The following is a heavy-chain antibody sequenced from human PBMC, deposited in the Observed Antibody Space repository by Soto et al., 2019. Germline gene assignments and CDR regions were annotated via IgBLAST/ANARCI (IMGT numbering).Heavy chain of an antibody. CDR2: IIPIFGTV. D-gene: IGHD6-19*01. Sequence: QVQLLQSGAEVKKPGSSVRVFCEASGGTFRTYAISWVRQAPGQGLEWMGEIIPIFGTVNYAQKFQGRVTITADESTTTVYMDLRSLRSEDTAVYYCAKGAVAGTPTSYYYYGMDVW. J-gene: IGHJ6*01. CDR1: GGTFRTYA. CDR3: AKGAVAGTPTSYYYYGMDV. V-gene: IGHV1-69*12.